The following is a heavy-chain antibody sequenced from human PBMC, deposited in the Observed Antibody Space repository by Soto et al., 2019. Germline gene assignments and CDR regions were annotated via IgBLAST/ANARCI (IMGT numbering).Heavy chain of an antibody. V-gene: IGHV3-7*01. Sequence: GGSLRLSCAASGFTFSSYWMSWVRQAPGKGLEWVANIKQDGSEKYYVDSVKGRFTISRDNAKNSLYLQMNSLRAEDTVVYYCATDFIDYSSSFDYWGQGTLVTVSS. D-gene: IGHD6-13*01. CDR2: IKQDGSEK. CDR3: ATDFIDYSSSFDY. CDR1: GFTFSSYW. J-gene: IGHJ4*02.